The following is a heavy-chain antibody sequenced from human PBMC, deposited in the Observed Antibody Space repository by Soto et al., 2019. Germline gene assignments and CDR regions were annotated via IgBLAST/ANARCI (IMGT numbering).Heavy chain of an antibody. V-gene: IGHV4-34*01. D-gene: IGHD3-3*01. J-gene: IGHJ4*02. CDR3: AIGIPRVTIFGVVIIPYLDY. CDR2: INHSRST. Sequence: ASETLSLTCAVYGGSFSGYYWSWIRQPPGKGLEWIGEINHSRSTNYNPSLKSRVTISVDTSKNQFSLKLSSVTAADTAVYYCAIGIPRVTIFGVVIIPYLDYWGQGTLVTVSS. CDR1: GGSFSGYY.